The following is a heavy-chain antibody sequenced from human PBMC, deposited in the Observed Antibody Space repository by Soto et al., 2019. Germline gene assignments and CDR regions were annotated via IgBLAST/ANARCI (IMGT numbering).Heavy chain of an antibody. CDR2: ISYDGSNK. J-gene: IGHJ2*01. D-gene: IGHD4-4*01. CDR3: ARPLWRDDYNWGYLDL. CDR1: GFTFSSYA. Sequence: QVRLVESGGGVVQPGRSLRLSCAASGFTFSSYAMHWVRQAPGKGLEWVAVISYDGSNKYYADSVKGRITISRDNSMNTLYLQMSCLIAEDTAVYYFARPLWRDDYNWGYLDLWGRGTLVTVPS. V-gene: IGHV3-30-3*01.